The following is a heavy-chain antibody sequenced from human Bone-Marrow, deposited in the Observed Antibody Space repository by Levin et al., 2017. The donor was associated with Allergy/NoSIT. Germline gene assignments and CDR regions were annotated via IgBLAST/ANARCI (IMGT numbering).Heavy chain of an antibody. CDR3: SKAVFDS. Sequence: LSLTCAASGFTFSDFGMQWVRPAPGKGLEWVAIMSSDGSSKYYGDSVKGRFTISRDNSKNTLYLQMRSLTTDDTAVYFCSKAVFDSWGQGSLVTVSS. CDR1: GFTFSDFG. CDR2: MSSDGSSK. V-gene: IGHV3-30*18. J-gene: IGHJ4*02.